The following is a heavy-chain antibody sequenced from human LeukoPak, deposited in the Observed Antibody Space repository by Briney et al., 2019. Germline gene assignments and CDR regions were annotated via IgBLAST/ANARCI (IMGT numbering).Heavy chain of an antibody. Sequence: PSETLSLTCTVSGGSMSSYYWSWIRQPPGKGLEWIGYIYYSGSPNYYPSLKSRVTISVDTSKNQFSLKLSSVTAADTAVYYCARGARAGYNLEPFDYWGQGTLVTVSS. V-gene: IGHV4-59*08. CDR1: GGSMSSYY. J-gene: IGHJ4*02. CDR3: ARGARAGYNLEPFDY. D-gene: IGHD5-24*01. CDR2: IYYSGSP.